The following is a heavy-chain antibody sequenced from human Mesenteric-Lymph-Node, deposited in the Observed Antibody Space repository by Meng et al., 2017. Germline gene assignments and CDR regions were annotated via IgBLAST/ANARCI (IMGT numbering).Heavy chain of an antibody. Sequence: SETLSLTCTVSGGSISSSSYYWGWIRQPPGKGLEWIGYIYYSGSTNYNPSLKSRVTISVDTSKNQFSLKLSSVTAADTAVYYCARGRAVAYYYYGMDVWGQGTTVTVSS. CDR1: GGSISSSSYY. CDR2: IYYSGST. V-gene: IGHV4-39*07. J-gene: IGHJ6*02. D-gene: IGHD6-19*01. CDR3: ARGRAVAYYYYGMDV.